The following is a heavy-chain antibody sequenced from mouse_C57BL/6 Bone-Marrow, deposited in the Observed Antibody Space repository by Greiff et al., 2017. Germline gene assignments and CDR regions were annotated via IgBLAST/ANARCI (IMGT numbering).Heavy chain of an antibody. CDR2: ILPGSGST. J-gene: IGHJ3*01. Sequence: QVQLQQSGAELMKPGASVKLSCKATGYTFTGYWIEWVKQRPGHGLEWIGEILPGSGSTNYNEKFKGKATLTADTSSNTAYMQLSSLTTEDSAIYYCAREDYDYALFAYWGQGTLVTVSA. V-gene: IGHV1-9*01. CDR3: AREDYDYALFAY. CDR1: GYTFTGYW. D-gene: IGHD2-4*01.